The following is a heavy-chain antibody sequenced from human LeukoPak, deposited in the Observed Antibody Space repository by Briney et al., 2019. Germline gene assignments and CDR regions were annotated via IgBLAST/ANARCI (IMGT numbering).Heavy chain of an antibody. V-gene: IGHV1-69*02. CDR1: GGTFISYT. Sequence: SSVKVSCKASGGTFISYTISWVRQAPGQGLEWMGRIIPILGIANYAQKFQGRVTITADKSTSTAYMELSSLRSEDTAVYYCARYDRRASFDPWGQGTLVTVSS. D-gene: IGHD3-3*01. CDR2: IIPILGIA. J-gene: IGHJ5*02. CDR3: ARYDRRASFDP.